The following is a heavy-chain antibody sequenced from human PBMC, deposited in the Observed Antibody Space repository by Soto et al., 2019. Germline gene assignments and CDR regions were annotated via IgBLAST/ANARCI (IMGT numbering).Heavy chain of an antibody. CDR2: IMPIIGTA. Sequence: QVQLVQSGAEVKKPGSSVKVSCKASGGTFSSHVFNWVRQAPGQGLEWMGGIMPIIGTANYAQKFQGRVTITADGSTSTAYMELRSLRSEYTAVYYCARDLEFRDGNISHLDYWGQGTLVTVSS. D-gene: IGHD3-10*01. CDR1: GGTFSSHV. J-gene: IGHJ4*02. V-gene: IGHV1-69*01. CDR3: ARDLEFRDGNISHLDY.